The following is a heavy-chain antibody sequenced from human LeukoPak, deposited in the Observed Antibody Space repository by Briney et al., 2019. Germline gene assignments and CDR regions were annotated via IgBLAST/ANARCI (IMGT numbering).Heavy chain of an antibody. J-gene: IGHJ6*02. CDR3: AGVPAGRNYSMDV. D-gene: IGHD1-1*01. CDR2: IYYSGSS. Sequence: PSETLSLTCTVSGASVRSGSYYWSWVRQPPGKGLEWTGYIYYSGSSNYNPSLESRVTISVDPPKNQFSLKLRSVTAADTAVYYCAGVPAGRNYSMDVWVQGTTVNVSS. CDR1: GASVRSGSYY. V-gene: IGHV4-61*01.